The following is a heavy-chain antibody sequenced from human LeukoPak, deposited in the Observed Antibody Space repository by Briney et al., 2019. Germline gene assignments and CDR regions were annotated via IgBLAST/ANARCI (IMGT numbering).Heavy chain of an antibody. D-gene: IGHD1-26*01. V-gene: IGHV1-69*04. J-gene: IGHJ3*02. CDR1: GGTFSSYA. CDR2: IIPILGIA. Sequence: ASVKVSCKASGGTFSSYAISWVRQAPGQGLEWMGRIIPILGIANYAQKFQGRVTITADKSTSTAYMELSSLRSEDTAVYYCARDGVVGEDFDIWGQGTMVTVSS. CDR3: ARDGVVGEDFDI.